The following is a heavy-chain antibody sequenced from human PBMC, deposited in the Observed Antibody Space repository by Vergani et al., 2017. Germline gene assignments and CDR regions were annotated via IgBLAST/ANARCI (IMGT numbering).Heavy chain of an antibody. CDR3: AKGIYDFWSGYDYYYMDV. Sequence: QVQLVESGGGVVQPGRSLRLSCAASGLTFSSYGMHWVRQAPGKGLEWVAVISYDGSNKYYADSVKGRFTISRDNSKNTLYLQMNSLRAEDTAVYYCAKGIYDFWSGYDYYYMDVWGKGTTVTVSS. CDR2: ISYDGSNK. V-gene: IGHV3-30*18. CDR1: GLTFSSYG. D-gene: IGHD3-3*01. J-gene: IGHJ6*03.